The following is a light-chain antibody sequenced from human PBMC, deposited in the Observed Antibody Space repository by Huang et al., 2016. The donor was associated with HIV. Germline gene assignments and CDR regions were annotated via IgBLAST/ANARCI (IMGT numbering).Light chain of an antibody. CDR3: QQYNDWPRS. V-gene: IGKV3-15*01. CDR2: GAS. J-gene: IGKJ1*01. CDR1: QSVSSD. Sequence: EIVMTQSPDTLSVSPGERPTLSCRASQSVSSDLAWYQVRPGQPPRLHIYGASTRATDLPDRFRGSGSGTELSLTVSSLQSEDFGVYYWQQYNDWPRSFGQGTKVEIK.